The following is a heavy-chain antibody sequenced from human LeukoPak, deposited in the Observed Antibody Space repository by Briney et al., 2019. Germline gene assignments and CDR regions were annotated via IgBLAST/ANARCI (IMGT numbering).Heavy chain of an antibody. CDR2: IYYSGST. CDR3: ARQGDWFDP. Sequence: SETLSLTCTVSGGSISSYYWSWIRQPPGKGLEWIGYIYYSGSTNYNPSLKSRVTISVDTSKNQFSLKLSSVTAADTAVYCCARQGDWFDPWGQGTLVTVSS. V-gene: IGHV4-59*08. CDR1: GGSISSYY. J-gene: IGHJ5*02.